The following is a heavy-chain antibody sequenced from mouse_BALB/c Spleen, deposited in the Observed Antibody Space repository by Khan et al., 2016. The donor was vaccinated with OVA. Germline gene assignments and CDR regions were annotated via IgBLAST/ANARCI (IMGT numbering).Heavy chain of an antibody. J-gene: IGHJ2*01. D-gene: IGHD2-14*01. CDR2: ISSGGST. CDR3: TREAYRYDEYYFDY. Sequence: EVQLVESGGGSVKPGGSLKLSCAVSGFTFSSYVMSWVRQTPDKRLEWVASISSGGSTYYSDSVKGRFTVSRDNARNIVYLQMSSLRSEDMAMYYFTREAYRYDEYYFDYWGQGTTLTVSS. V-gene: IGHV5-6-5*01. CDR1: GFTFSSYV.